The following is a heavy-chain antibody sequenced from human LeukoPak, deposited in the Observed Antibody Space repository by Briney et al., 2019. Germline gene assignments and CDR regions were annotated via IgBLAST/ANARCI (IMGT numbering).Heavy chain of an antibody. V-gene: IGHV3-9*01. Sequence: GRSLRFSCAASGFTFDDYAMHWVRQAPGKGLEWVSGLTWNSGSIEYADSVKGRFTISRDSAKNSLYLQMNSLRAEDTAVYYCAKDLTAYSSTWYSLTFDHWGQGTLVTVSS. CDR1: GFTFDDYA. D-gene: IGHD6-13*01. CDR2: LTWNSGSI. CDR3: AKDLTAYSSTWYSLTFDH. J-gene: IGHJ4*02.